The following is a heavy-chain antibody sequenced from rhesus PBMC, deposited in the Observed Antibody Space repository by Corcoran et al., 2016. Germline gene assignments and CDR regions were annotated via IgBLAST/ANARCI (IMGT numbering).Heavy chain of an antibody. V-gene: IGHV4-93*01. Sequence: QVQLQESGPGLVKPSETLSLTCAVSGGSISSSNWWSWIRQSPGKGLEWIGSNYGGSGSTSYNPSLKSRVTISTDTSKNQFSLKLSSVTAADTAVYYCARRVIAAASFDYWGQGVLVTVSS. CDR1: GGSISSSNW. CDR2: NYGGSGST. CDR3: ARRVIAAASFDY. J-gene: IGHJ4*01. D-gene: IGHD6-13*01.